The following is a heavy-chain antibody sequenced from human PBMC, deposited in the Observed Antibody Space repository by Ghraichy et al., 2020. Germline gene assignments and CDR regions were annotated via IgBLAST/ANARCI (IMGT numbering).Heavy chain of an antibody. CDR2: IYYSGST. V-gene: IGHV4-39*07. CDR3: ARHYQPYDSPRWRYHYYGFDV. Sequence: ESLNISCTVSGGSITYSDYYWGWIRQPPGEGLEWIGNIYYSGSTSYNPSLTSRVTIFVDTANNQFSLKLTSVTAADTAVYYCARHYQPYDSPRWRYHYYGFDVWGQGTTVTVSS. CDR1: GGSITYSDYY. D-gene: IGHD3-22*01. J-gene: IGHJ6*02.